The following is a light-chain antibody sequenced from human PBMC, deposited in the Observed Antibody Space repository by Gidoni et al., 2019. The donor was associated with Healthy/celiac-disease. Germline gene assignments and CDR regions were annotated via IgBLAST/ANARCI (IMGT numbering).Light chain of an antibody. V-gene: IGKV4-1*01. Sequence: DIVMTQSPDPLAVSLGERATIHCKSSQCVLYSSNNKNYLAWYQQKPGQPPKLLIYLASTRESGVPDRFSGSGSGTDFTLTISSLQAEDVAVYYCQQYYSTPLPMYTFGQGTKLEIK. CDR2: LAS. J-gene: IGKJ2*01. CDR3: QQYYSTPLPMYT. CDR1: QCVLYSSNNKNY.